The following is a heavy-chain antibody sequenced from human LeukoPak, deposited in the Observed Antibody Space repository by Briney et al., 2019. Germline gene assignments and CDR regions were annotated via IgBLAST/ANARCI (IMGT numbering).Heavy chain of an antibody. CDR1: GGSISSSSYY. D-gene: IGHD3-22*01. CDR3: ARLSYYDSSGYFDY. V-gene: IGHV4-39*07. CDR2: IYYSGST. Sequence: SGTLSLTCTVSGGSISSSSYYWGWIRQPPGKGLEWIGSIYYSGSTYCNPSLKSRVTISVDTSKNQFSLKLSSVTAADTAVYYCARLSYYDSSGYFDYWGQGTLVTVSS. J-gene: IGHJ4*02.